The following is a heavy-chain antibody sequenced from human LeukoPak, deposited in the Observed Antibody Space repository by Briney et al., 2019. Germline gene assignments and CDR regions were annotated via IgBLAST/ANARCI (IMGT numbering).Heavy chain of an antibody. Sequence: GGSLRLSCAASGFTFSSYAMHWVRQAPGKGLEWVPAIWYDGSNKYYADSVKGRFTISRDNSKNTLYLQMNSLRAEHTAVYYCESDAQRLAPYGMDVWGKGTTVTVSS. J-gene: IGHJ6*04. V-gene: IGHV3-33*01. CDR1: GFTFSSYA. CDR3: ESDAQRLAPYGMDV. CDR2: IWYDGSNK. D-gene: IGHD6-25*01.